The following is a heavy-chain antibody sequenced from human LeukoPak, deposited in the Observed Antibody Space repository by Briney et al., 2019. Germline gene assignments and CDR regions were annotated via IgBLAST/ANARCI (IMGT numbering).Heavy chain of an antibody. CDR1: GFTFSSYW. Sequence: GGSLRLSCAASGFTFSSYWMHWVRQAPGKGLVWVSRINSDGSSTSYADSVKGRFTISRDNAKNTLYLQMNSLRAEDTAVYYCAKSSPELTYYYDSSFYYFDYWGQGTLVTVSS. J-gene: IGHJ4*02. CDR2: INSDGSST. V-gene: IGHV3-74*01. CDR3: AKSSPELTYYYDSSFYYFDY. D-gene: IGHD3-22*01.